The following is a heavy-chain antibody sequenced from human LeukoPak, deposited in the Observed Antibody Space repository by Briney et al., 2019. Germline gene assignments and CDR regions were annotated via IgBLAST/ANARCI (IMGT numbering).Heavy chain of an antibody. CDR1: GGTFSSYA. CDR2: IIPIFGTA. V-gene: IGHV1-69*06. CDR3: ARDILGYCSGGSCYRAFDI. D-gene: IGHD2-15*01. Sequence: ASVKVSCKASGGTFSSYAISWVRQAPGQGLEWMGGIIPIFGTANYAQKFQGRVTITADKSTSTAYMELSSLRSEDTAVYYCARDILGYCSGGSCYRAFDIWGQGTMVTVSS. J-gene: IGHJ3*02.